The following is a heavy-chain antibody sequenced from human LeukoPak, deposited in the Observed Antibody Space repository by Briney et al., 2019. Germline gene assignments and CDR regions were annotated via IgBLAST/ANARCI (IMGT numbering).Heavy chain of an antibody. CDR3: ARTCSGASCYVIY. CDR2: ISGYNGNT. Sequence: ASVKVSCKASGYTFTNYGITWVRQAPGQGLEWMGWISGYNGNTNYAQKLQGRVTTTTETSTSTAYMELRSLRSDDTAIYYCARTCSGASCYVIYWGQGTLLTVSS. V-gene: IGHV1-18*01. CDR1: GYTFTNYG. D-gene: IGHD2-15*01. J-gene: IGHJ4*02.